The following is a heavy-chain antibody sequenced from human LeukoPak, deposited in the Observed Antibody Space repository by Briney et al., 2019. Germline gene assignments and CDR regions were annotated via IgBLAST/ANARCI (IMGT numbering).Heavy chain of an antibody. D-gene: IGHD3-10*01. J-gene: IGHJ4*02. CDR1: GGSISSSSYY. V-gene: IGHV4-39*07. CDR2: IYYSGST. CDR3: ARVDGPNYYGSAYDY. Sequence: SETLSLTCTVSGGSISSSSYYWGWIRQPPGKGLEWIGSIYYSGSTYYNPSLESRVTISVDTSKNQFSLKLSSVTAADTAVYYCARVDGPNYYGSAYDYWGQGTLVTVSS.